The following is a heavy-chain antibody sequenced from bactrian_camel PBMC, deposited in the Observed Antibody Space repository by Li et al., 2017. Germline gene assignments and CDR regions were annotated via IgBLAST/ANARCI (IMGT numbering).Heavy chain of an antibody. D-gene: IGHD6*01. CDR3: ASSPLKPHSWSDAREYNT. CDR1: GDYLSTYP. Sequence: QVQLVESGGGSVPAGGSLTLSCAATGDYLSTYPAWYMGWFRQAPGKEREGVASIFAGGGRTYYADSVKGRFTISEDDAMRTLYLQMSELKPEDTGIYYCASSPLKPHSWSDAREYNTWGQGTQVTVS. V-gene: IGHV3S54*01. CDR2: IFAGGGRT. J-gene: IGHJ4*01.